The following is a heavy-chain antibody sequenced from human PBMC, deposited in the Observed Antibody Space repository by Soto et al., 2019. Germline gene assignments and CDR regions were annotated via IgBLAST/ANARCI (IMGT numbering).Heavy chain of an antibody. V-gene: IGHV1-69*06. D-gene: IGHD3-10*01. CDR1: GGTFSSYA. CDR3: ASGGGTMVRGDRYYYGMDV. Sequence: QVQLVQSGAEVKKPGSSVKVSCKASGGTFSSYAISWVRQAPGQGLEWMGGIIPIFGTANYAQKFQGRVTITADKSTSTAYMEPSSLRSEDTAVYYCASGGGTMVRGDRYYYGMDVWGQGTTVTVSS. CDR2: IIPIFGTA. J-gene: IGHJ6*02.